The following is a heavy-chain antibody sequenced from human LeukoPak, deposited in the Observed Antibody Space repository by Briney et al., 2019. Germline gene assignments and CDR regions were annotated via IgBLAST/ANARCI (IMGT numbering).Heavy chain of an antibody. CDR1: GFTFRSYG. CDR2: IWYDGTNK. V-gene: IGHV3-33*08. D-gene: IGHD3-10*01. CDR3: VRGALFLWFGEGWYGMDV. Sequence: GGSLRLSCAASGFTFRSYGMHWVRQAPGKGLEWVAVIWYDGTNKYYADSVKGRFIISRDNSKNTLYLQMNSLRAEDTAVYYCVRGALFLWFGEGWYGMDVWGQGTTVTVSS. J-gene: IGHJ6*02.